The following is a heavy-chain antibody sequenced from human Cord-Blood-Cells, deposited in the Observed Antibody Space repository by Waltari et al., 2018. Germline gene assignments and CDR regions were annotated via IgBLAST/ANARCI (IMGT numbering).Heavy chain of an antibody. D-gene: IGHD3-22*01. V-gene: IGHV1-69*01. Sequence: QVQLVQSGAEVKKPGSSVKVSCKASGGTFSSYAISWVRQAPGQGLEWMGGIIPMFGTGNYAQKFQGRVTSTADESTSTAYMELSSLRSEDTAVYYCARAYYYDSSGYDAFDIWGQGTMVTVSS. CDR1: GGTFSSYA. CDR3: ARAYYYDSSGYDAFDI. CDR2: IIPMFGTG. J-gene: IGHJ3*02.